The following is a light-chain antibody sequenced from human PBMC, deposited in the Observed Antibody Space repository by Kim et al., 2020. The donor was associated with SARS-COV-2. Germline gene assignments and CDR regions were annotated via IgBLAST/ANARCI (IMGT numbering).Light chain of an antibody. Sequence: PGESATLSCRASQIVSSTYLGWYQQKSGQAPRLLIYATSSRATGIPDGFSGSGSGTDFTLTISRLEPEDFAVYFCQHYETSSPSYIFGRGTKLEI. CDR1: QIVSSTY. CDR3: QHYETSSPSYI. J-gene: IGKJ2*01. CDR2: ATS. V-gene: IGKV3-20*01.